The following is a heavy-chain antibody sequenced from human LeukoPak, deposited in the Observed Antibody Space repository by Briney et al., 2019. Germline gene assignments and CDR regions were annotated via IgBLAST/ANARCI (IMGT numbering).Heavy chain of an antibody. J-gene: IGHJ6*02. CDR3: ARAPYYDFWSGAAPDYYYYGMDV. CDR1: GGTFSSYA. Sequence: SAKVSCKASGGTFSSYAISRVRQAPGQGLEWMGGIIPIFGTANYAQKFQGRVTITADESTSTAYMELSSLRSEDTAVYYCARAPYYDFWSGAAPDYYYYGMDVWGQGTTVTVSS. D-gene: IGHD3-3*01. V-gene: IGHV1-69*13. CDR2: IIPIFGTA.